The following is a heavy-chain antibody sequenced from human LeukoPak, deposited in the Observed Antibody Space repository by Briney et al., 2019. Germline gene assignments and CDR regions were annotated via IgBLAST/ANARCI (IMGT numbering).Heavy chain of an antibody. D-gene: IGHD2-15*01. CDR3: AKDPPSPYCSGGSCSGEYFQH. CDR1: GFTFSSYA. Sequence: PGGSLRLSCAASGFTFSSYAMSWVRQAPGKGLEWVSAISGSGGSTYYADSVKGRFTISRDNSKNTLYLQMNSLRAEDTAVYYCAKDPPSPYCSGGSCSGEYFQHWGQGTLVTVSS. CDR2: ISGSGGST. J-gene: IGHJ1*01. V-gene: IGHV3-23*01.